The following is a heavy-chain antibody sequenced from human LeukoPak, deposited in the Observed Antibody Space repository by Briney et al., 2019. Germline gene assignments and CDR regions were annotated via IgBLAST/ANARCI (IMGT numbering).Heavy chain of an antibody. J-gene: IGHJ4*02. CDR2: INPNSGGT. V-gene: IGHV1-2*02. Sequence: GASVTVSFMTSGYTFTDYYSHWVRQAPGQGREWVGWINPNSGGTNYAQKLQGRVTITGDTAINKAYIELSKLTSSDTPVYYCAREPQGRGAQYFDYWGQGTLVTVSS. D-gene: IGHD3-10*01. CDR1: GYTFTDYY. CDR3: AREPQGRGAQYFDY.